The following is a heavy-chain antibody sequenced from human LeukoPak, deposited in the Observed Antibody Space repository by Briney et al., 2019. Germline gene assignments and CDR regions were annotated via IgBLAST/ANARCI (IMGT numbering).Heavy chain of an antibody. CDR3: ARDTKPAMAFDI. V-gene: IGHV3-33*01. D-gene: IGHD2-2*01. CDR2: IWYDGSNK. CDR1: GFTFSSYG. Sequence: GGSLRLSCAASGFTFSSYGMHWVRQAPGKGLEWVAVIWYDGSNKYYADSVKGRFTISRDNSKNSLYLQMNSLRAEDTAVYYCARDTKPAMAFDIWGQGTMVTVSS. J-gene: IGHJ3*02.